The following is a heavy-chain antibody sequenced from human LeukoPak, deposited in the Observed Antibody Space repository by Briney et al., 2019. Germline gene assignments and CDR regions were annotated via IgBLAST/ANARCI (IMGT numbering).Heavy chain of an antibody. CDR2: MNPNSGNT. CDR3: AREATGNWNDERYFDY. Sequence: RASVKVSCKASGYTFTSYDINWVQQATGQGLEWMGWMNPNSGNTGYAQKFQGRVTMTRNTSISTAYMELSSLRSEDTAVYYCAREATGNWNDERYFDYWGQGTLVTVSS. V-gene: IGHV1-8*01. CDR1: GYTFTSYD. D-gene: IGHD1-20*01. J-gene: IGHJ4*02.